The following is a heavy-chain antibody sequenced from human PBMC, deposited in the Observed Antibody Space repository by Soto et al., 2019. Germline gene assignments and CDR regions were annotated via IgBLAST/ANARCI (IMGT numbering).Heavy chain of an antibody. CDR3: ATSYGNDWYTY. CDR1: GGSISSYY. J-gene: IGHJ4*02. Sequence: SETLSLTCTVSGGSISSYYWSWIRQPPEKGLEWIGYIYYSGSTNYNPSLKSRLTISVDKSKNQFTLQLTSVTVADTAVYYCATSYGNDWYTYWGQGTQVTVSS. CDR2: IYYSGST. D-gene: IGHD3-9*01. V-gene: IGHV4-59*01.